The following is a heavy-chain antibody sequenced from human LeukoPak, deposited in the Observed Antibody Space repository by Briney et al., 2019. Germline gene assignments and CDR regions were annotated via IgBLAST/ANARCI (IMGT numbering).Heavy chain of an antibody. CDR2: ISSRRSYI. CDR1: GFTFSSFS. D-gene: IGHD3-3*01. V-gene: IGHV3-21*01. CDR3: ARESRDYDFWSGYYRQHYFDY. J-gene: IGHJ4*02. Sequence: GGSLRLSCAASGFTFSSFSMNWVRQAPGEGGEWVASISSRRSYIDYADSVKGRFTISRDNAKNSLYLQMNSLRAEDTAVYYCARESRDYDFWSGYYRQHYFDYWGQGTLVTVSS.